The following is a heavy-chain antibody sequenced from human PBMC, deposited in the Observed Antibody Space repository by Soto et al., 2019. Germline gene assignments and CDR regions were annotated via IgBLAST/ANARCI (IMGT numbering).Heavy chain of an antibody. D-gene: IGHD2-21*01. CDR3: AKDLFPTSGQRFFFES. CDR1: GFTFSTYA. V-gene: IGHV3-23*01. J-gene: IGHJ4*02. CDR2: ILHDETP. Sequence: PGGSLRLSCAASGFTFSTYAMTWVRQAPGRGLEWVSTILHDETPFYTDSVKGRFTISRVNVRGTLYLQMNGLRVEDAALYFCAKDLFPTSGQRFFFESWGQGSLVTVSS.